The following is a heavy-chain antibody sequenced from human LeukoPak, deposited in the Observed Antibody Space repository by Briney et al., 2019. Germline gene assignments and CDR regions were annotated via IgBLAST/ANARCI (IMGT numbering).Heavy chain of an antibody. CDR1: GYAFTGYY. Sequence: ASVKVSCKASGYAFTGYYMHWVRQAPGQGLEWMGWINPNSGGTNYAQKFQGRVTMTRDTSISTAYMELSRLRSDDTAVYYCARVVRGVIWFDPWGQGTLVTVSS. CDR3: ARVVRGVIWFDP. CDR2: INPNSGGT. J-gene: IGHJ5*02. V-gene: IGHV1-2*02. D-gene: IGHD3-10*01.